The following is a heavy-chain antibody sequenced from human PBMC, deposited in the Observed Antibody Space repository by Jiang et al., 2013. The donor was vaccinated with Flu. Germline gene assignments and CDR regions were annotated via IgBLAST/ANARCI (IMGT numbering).Heavy chain of an antibody. D-gene: IGHD3-22*01. CDR1: GGSISSYY. J-gene: IGHJ4*02. CDR2: IYYSGST. CDR3: ARRYYYDSSGVFDY. Sequence: GLVKPSETLSLTCTVSGGSISSYYWSWIRQPPGKGLEWIGYIYYSGSTNYNPSLKSRVTISVDTSKNQFSLKLSSVTAADTAVYYCARRYYYDSSGVFDYWGQGTLVTVSS. V-gene: IGHV4-59*01.